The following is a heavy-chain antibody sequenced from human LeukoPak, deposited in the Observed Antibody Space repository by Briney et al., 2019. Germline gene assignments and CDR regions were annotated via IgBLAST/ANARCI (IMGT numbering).Heavy chain of an antibody. CDR2: IYYSGST. CDR1: GGSISSSSYY. V-gene: IGHV4-39*07. CDR3: ARSRDGYNTPLDY. J-gene: IGHJ4*02. D-gene: IGHD5-24*01. Sequence: SESLSLTCTVSGGSISSSSYYWGWIRQPPGKGLEWIGSIYYSGSTYYNPSLKSRVTISVDTSKDQFSLKLSSVTAADTAVYYCARSRDGYNTPLDYWGQGTLVTVSS.